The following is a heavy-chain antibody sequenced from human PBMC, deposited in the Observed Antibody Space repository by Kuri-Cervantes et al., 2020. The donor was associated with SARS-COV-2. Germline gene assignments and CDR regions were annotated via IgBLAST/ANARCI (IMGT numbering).Heavy chain of an antibody. D-gene: IGHD3-10*01. CDR3: ARSWLGYYYGMDV. J-gene: IGHJ6*02. Sequence: SETLSLTCTVSGGSVSSGSYYWSWIRQPPGKGLEWIGYIYYSESTNYNPSLKSRVTISVDTSKNQFSLKLSSVTAADTAVYYCARSWLGYYYGMDVWGQGTTVTVSS. V-gene: IGHV4-61*01. CDR2: IYYSEST. CDR1: GGSVSSGSYY.